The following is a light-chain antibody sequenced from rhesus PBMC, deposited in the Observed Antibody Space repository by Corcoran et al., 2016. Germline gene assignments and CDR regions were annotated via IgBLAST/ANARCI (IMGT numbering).Light chain of an antibody. V-gene: IGKV4-1*01. Sequence: DIVMTQSPDSLAVSLGERVSISCRSSQCPLNSSKNKTYLAWYQQKPGQVPKVLIYGASARESGVPNRFKGNGSGTDFILSIRGLQAKDVAVYYCLQYYSSPLTFGGGTKVEFK. CDR3: LQYYSSPLT. CDR2: GAS. J-gene: IGKJ4*01. CDR1: QCPLNSSKNKTY.